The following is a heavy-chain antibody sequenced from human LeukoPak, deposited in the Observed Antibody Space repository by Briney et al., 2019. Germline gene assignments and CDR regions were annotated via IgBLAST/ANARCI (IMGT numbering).Heavy chain of an antibody. D-gene: IGHD5-12*01. J-gene: IGHJ4*02. CDR3: AKESGYSGYDERSIDY. CDR1: GFTFSSYA. Sequence: PGGSLRLSCAASGFTFSSYAMHWVRQAPGKGLEWVAVISYDGSNKYYADSVKGRFTISRDNSKNTLYLQMNSLRAEDTAVYYCAKESGYSGYDERSIDYWGQGTLVTVSS. V-gene: IGHV3-30-3*01. CDR2: ISYDGSNK.